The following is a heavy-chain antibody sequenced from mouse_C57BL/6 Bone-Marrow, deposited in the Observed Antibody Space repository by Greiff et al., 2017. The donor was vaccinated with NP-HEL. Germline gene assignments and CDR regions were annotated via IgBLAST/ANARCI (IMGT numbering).Heavy chain of an antibody. CDR2: ISYDGSN. J-gene: IGHJ1*03. CDR1: GYSITSGYY. Sequence: ESGPGLVKPSQSLSLTCSVTGYSITSGYYWNWIRQFPGNKLEWMGYISYDGSNNYNPSLKNRISITRDTSKNQFFLKLNSVTTEDTATCYCAGYFDVWGTGTTVTVSS. CDR3: AGYFDV. V-gene: IGHV3-6*01.